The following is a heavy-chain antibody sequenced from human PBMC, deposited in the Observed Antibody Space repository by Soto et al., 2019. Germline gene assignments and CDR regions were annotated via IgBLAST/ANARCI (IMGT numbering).Heavy chain of an antibody. V-gene: IGHV4-39*01. D-gene: IGHD6-6*01. CDR3: ARHEESIAARFSVLDGMDV. J-gene: IGHJ6*02. CDR2: IYYSGST. Sequence: QLQLQESGPGLVKPSETLSLTCTVSGGSISSSSYYWGWIRQPPGKGLEWIGSIYYSGSTYYNPSLKSRVTLSVEPSKHQFSLKLSSVTAADTAVYYCARHEESIAARFSVLDGMDVWGQGTTVTVSS. CDR1: GGSISSSSYY.